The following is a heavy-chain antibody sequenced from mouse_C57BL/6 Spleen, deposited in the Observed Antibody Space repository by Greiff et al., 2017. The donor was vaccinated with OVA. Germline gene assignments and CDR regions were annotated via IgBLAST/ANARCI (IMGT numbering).Heavy chain of an antibody. Sequence: LQESGPELVKPGASVKISCKASGYTFTDYYINWVKQRPGQGLEWIGWIFPGSGSTYYNEKFKGKATLTVDKSSSTAYMLLSSLTSEDSAVYFCARSPLSTMVTHAWFAYWGQGTLVTVSA. J-gene: IGHJ3*01. D-gene: IGHD2-1*01. CDR3: ARSPLSTMVTHAWFAY. V-gene: IGHV1-75*01. CDR1: GYTFTDYY. CDR2: IFPGSGST.